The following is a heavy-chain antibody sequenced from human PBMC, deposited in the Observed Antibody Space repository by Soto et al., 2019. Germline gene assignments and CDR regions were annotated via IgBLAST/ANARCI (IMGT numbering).Heavy chain of an antibody. CDR1: GDSVSSNSAA. CDR3: ARERGVLSEAFDI. J-gene: IGHJ3*02. V-gene: IGHV6-1*01. CDR2: TYCRSKWYN. Sequence: SQTLSLTCAISGDSVSSNSAAWNWLRQSPSRGLEWLGRTYCRSKWYNDYVVSVKSRITINPDTSKNQFSLQLNSVTPEDTAVYYCARERGVLSEAFDIWGQGTVVTVSS. D-gene: IGHD3-10*01.